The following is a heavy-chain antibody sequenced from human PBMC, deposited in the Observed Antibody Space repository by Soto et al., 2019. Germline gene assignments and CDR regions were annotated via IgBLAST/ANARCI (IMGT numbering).Heavy chain of an antibody. Sequence: SDTLSLTCALAGYSIPSTFWWTWVRQSPGQGLEWIGEVYHTGKTRNNPSLKSQDTISVDKPNNQFSLKLTSMTGADTAVYYCATQYSSSWSGYGMDVWGQGTTVT. CDR3: ATQYSSSWSGYGMDV. D-gene: IGHD6-13*01. J-gene: IGHJ6*02. CDR2: VYHTGKT. CDR1: GYSIPSTFW. V-gene: IGHV4-4*02.